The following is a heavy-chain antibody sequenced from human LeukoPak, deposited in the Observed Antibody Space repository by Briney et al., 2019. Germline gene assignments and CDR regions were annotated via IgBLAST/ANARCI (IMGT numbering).Heavy chain of an antibody. V-gene: IGHV3-53*01. CDR1: GFTFSSHW. CDR2: IYSGGST. CDR3: AREGFYFEH. J-gene: IGHJ4*02. Sequence: GGSLRLSCAASGFTFSSHWMHWVRQAPGKGLEWVSVIYSGGSTYYADSVKGRFTVSRDDSKNTLYLQMNSLRAEDTAVYYCAREGFYFEHWGQGTLVTVSS.